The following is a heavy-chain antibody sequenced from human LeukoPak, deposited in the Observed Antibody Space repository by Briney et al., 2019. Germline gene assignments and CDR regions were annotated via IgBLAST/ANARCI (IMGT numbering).Heavy chain of an antibody. CDR3: AKAVRRYCSGGSCYYYFDY. J-gene: IGHJ4*02. V-gene: IGHV4-59*08. CDR2: IYYSGAT. Sequence: SETLSLTCTVSGGSISNYYWSWIRQPPGKGLEWIGHIYYSGATKYNPSLKSRITISVDTSKNQFSLMLSSVTAADTAVYYCAKAVRRYCSGGSCYYYFDYWGQGTLVTVSS. D-gene: IGHD2-15*01. CDR1: GGSISNYY.